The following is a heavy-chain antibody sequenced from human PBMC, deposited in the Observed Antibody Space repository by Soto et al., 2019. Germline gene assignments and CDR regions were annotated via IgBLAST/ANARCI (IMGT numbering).Heavy chain of an antibody. CDR2: IYYSGST. Sequence: QVQLQESGPGLVKPSQTLSLTCTVTGGSISSGGYYWSWIRQHPGKALEWIGYIYYSGSTYYNPSLKSRVTISVDTSKNQFSLKLSSVTPADTAVYYCARSRYGSGPANDYWGQGTLVTVSS. CDR1: GGSISSGGYY. D-gene: IGHD3-10*01. CDR3: ARSRYGSGPANDY. V-gene: IGHV4-31*03. J-gene: IGHJ4*02.